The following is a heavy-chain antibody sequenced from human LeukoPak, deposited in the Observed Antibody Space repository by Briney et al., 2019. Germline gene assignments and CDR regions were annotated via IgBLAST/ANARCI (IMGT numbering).Heavy chain of an antibody. CDR2: INPNSGST. CDR3: ARADYYETYYFDY. CDR1: GYTFTGYF. Sequence: GASVKVSCKASGYTFTGYFMHWVRQAPGQGLEWMGWINPNSGSTNYVQKFQGRVTMTRDTSINTAYMEVSGLRSEDTAVYYCARADYYETYYFDYWGQGTLVTVSS. V-gene: IGHV1-2*02. D-gene: IGHD3-22*01. J-gene: IGHJ4*02.